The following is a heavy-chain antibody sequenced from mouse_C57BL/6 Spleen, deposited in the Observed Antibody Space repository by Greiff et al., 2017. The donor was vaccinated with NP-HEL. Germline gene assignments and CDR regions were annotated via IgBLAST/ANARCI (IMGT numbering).Heavy chain of an antibody. V-gene: IGHV1-59*01. CDR1: GYTFTSYW. CDR2: IDPSDSYT. D-gene: IGHD1-1*01. Sequence: QVQLQQPGAELVRPGTSVKLSCKASGYTFTSYWMHWVKQRPGQGLEWIGVIDPSDSYTNYNQKFKGKATLTVDTSSSTAYMQLSSLPSEDSAVYYCARSDTTDLDYWGQGTTLTVSS. CDR3: ARSDTTDLDY. J-gene: IGHJ2*01.